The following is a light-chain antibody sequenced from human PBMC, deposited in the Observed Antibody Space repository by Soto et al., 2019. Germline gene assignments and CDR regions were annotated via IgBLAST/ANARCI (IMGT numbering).Light chain of an antibody. CDR1: RDISRY. CDR2: AAS. Sequence: DIQLTQSPSFVSASVGERVTITCRARRDISRYLAWYQQKPGEAPKLLISAASTLQSGVPSRFSGSGSGTEFTLTVSYLLPEDFATYYCQQLYSYSSFGQGTRLENK. J-gene: IGKJ5*01. CDR3: QQLYSYSS. V-gene: IGKV1-9*01.